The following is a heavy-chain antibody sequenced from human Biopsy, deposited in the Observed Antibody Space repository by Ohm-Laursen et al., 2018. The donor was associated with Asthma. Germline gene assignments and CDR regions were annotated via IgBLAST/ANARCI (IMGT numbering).Heavy chain of an antibody. CDR2: IYSGGTS. D-gene: IGHD3-22*01. CDR1: GFAVSRDH. V-gene: IGHV3-53*01. J-gene: IGHJ4*02. CDR3: ARGDSSNWSHYYFDY. Sequence: LRLSCAASGFAVSRDHMFWVRQAPGKGLEWISVIYSGGTSRTADSVRGRFTISRDYSKNTLYLQMHSLRAEDTAVYYCARGDSSNWSHYYFDYWGQGTLVTVSS.